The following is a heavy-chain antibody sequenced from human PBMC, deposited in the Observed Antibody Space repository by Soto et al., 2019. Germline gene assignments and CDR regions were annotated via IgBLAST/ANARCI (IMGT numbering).Heavy chain of an antibody. Sequence: PSETLSLTCTVSGGSVSSGRYYWSWIRQPPGKGLEWIGYIYYNGNTYYNPSLKSRVAISVDTTKNQISLKLSSVTAADTGVYYCAREAKNPGSGSLIPYYFDCWGQGTLVTVSS. CDR2: IYYNGNT. CDR1: GGSVSSGRYY. J-gene: IGHJ4*02. V-gene: IGHV4-61*01. D-gene: IGHD3-10*01. CDR3: AREAKNPGSGSLIPYYFDC.